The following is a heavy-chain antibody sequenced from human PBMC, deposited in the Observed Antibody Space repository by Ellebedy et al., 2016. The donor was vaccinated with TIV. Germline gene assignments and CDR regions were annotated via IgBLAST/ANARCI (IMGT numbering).Heavy chain of an antibody. CDR2: IYPGDSDT. CDR3: AKLNDSRGYDYYGMDV. Sequence: GESLKISCKGSGSSFANYWIAWVRQMPGKGLESMGIIYPGDSDTTYSPSFQGQVTISADKSISTVYLQWRSLRASDTATYYCAKLNDSRGYDYYGMDVWGQGTTVTVSS. D-gene: IGHD3-22*01. V-gene: IGHV5-51*01. CDR1: GSSFANYW. J-gene: IGHJ6*02.